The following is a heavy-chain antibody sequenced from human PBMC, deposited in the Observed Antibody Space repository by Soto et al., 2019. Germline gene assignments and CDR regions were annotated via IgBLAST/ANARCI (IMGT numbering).Heavy chain of an antibody. Sequence: QVQLVQSGAEVKKPGASVKVSCKASGYTFTNYAMQWVRQAPGQRLEWMGWINAGNGNTKYSPKFRGRVTITRDTSASTVYMELSSLRSEDTAVYYCARMAAFGYWGQGTLVTVSS. CDR2: INAGNGNT. D-gene: IGHD6-13*01. CDR3: ARMAAFGY. CDR1: GYTFTNYA. J-gene: IGHJ4*02. V-gene: IGHV1-3*01.